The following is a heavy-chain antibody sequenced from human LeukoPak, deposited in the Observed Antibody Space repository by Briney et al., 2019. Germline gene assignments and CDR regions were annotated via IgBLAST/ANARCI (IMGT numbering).Heavy chain of an antibody. V-gene: IGHV3-9*01. Sequence: PGGSLRLSCAASGFTFDDYAMHWVRQAPGKGLEWVSSISWNSGNRGYADSVKGRFTISRENAKNSLYLQMNSLRAEDTALYYCARGFHYNYCGMDVWGQGTTVTVSS. CDR3: ARGFHYNYCGMDV. CDR1: GFTFDDYA. CDR2: ISWNSGNR. J-gene: IGHJ6*02. D-gene: IGHD2/OR15-2a*01.